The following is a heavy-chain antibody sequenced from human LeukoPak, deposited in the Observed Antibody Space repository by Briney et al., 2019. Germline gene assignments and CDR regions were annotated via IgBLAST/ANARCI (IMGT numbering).Heavy chain of an antibody. D-gene: IGHD1-1*01. CDR1: GFTFSSFD. Sequence: GGSLRLSCAASGFTFSSFDMHWVRQPPGQGLEWVSTIGTASDTYYPGSVEGRFTLSRDNAKNSLYLQMNSLTAGDTAVYYCARGPPRGKYYYMDVWGKGTMVTVSS. CDR2: IGTASDT. V-gene: IGHV3-13*01. J-gene: IGHJ6*03. CDR3: ARGPPRGKYYYMDV.